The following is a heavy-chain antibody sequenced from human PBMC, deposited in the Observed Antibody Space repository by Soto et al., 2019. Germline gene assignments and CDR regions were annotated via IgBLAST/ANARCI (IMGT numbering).Heavy chain of an antibody. CDR1: GFTFSSYA. CDR2: ISGRVGST. CDR3: AKEEEYSSSWSSLEG. V-gene: IGHV3-23*01. J-gene: IGHJ4*02. Sequence: EVQLLESGGGLVQPGGSLRLSCAASGFTFSSYAMSWVGQAPGKGMEWVSAISGRVGSTYYADSVKGRFTISRDISKNTLYLQMNILRAEDTAVYYCAKEEEYSSSWSSLEGWGQGTLVTVSS. D-gene: IGHD6-13*01.